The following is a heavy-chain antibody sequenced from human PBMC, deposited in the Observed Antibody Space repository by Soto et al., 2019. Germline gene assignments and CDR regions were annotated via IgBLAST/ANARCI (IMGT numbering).Heavy chain of an antibody. Sequence: QVQLVQSGAGVKEPGASVKVSCKASGYSFTRYAMHWVRQAPGQRLEWMGWINAGTGSTIYSQEFQGRVTITLDTSATTAYMELSSLRSEDTAMYYCAREYYYDSSGYYMRAFDIWGQGTMVTVSS. CDR3: AREYYYDSSGYYMRAFDI. J-gene: IGHJ3*02. V-gene: IGHV1-3*01. CDR1: GYSFTRYA. CDR2: INAGTGST. D-gene: IGHD3-22*01.